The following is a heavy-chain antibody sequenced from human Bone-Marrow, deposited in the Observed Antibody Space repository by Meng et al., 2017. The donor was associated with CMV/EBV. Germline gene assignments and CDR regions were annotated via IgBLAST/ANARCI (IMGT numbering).Heavy chain of an antibody. CDR2: IIPILGIA. J-gene: IGHJ4*01. CDR1: GGTFSSYT. Sequence: SVKVSCKASGGTFSSYTISWVRQAPGQGLEWMGRIIPILGIANYAQKFQGRVTITADKSTSTAYMELSSLRSEDTAVYYCARDCSGGSCNSPHWGQGPLVTVSS. CDR3: ARDCSGGSCNSPH. D-gene: IGHD2-15*01. V-gene: IGHV1-69*04.